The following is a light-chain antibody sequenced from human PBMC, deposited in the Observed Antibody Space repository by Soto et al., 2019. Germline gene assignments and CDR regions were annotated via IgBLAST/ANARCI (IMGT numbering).Light chain of an antibody. V-gene: IGLV2-14*02. Sequence: QSVLTQPASVSASPGQSITIPCTGTSSDVGSYNLVSWFQQHPGKVPKLLIYEGTKRPSGLSDRFSGSKSGTTASLTISGLQAEDEAHYFCCSFTNIKTVVFGGGTKVTVL. CDR1: SSDVGSYNL. CDR2: EGT. J-gene: IGLJ1*01. CDR3: CSFTNIKTVV.